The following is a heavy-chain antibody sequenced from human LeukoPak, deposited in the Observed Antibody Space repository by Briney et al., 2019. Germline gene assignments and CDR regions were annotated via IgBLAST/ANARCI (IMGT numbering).Heavy chain of an antibody. CDR3: ARVGFRGRRLEPYDWFDP. V-gene: IGHV1-69*05. CDR1: GGTFSSYA. J-gene: IGHJ5*02. D-gene: IGHD6-25*01. Sequence: ASVKVSCKSSGGTFSSYAISWVRQAPGQGLEWMGGIIPIFGTANYAQKFQGRVTITTDESTSTAYMELSSLRSEDTAVYYCARVGFRGRRLEPYDWFDPWGQGTLVTVSS. CDR2: IIPIFGTA.